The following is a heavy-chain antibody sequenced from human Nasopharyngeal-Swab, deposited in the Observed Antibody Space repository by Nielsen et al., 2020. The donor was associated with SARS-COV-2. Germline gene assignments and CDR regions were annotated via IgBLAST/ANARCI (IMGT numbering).Heavy chain of an antibody. J-gene: IGHJ5*02. Sequence: GGSLRLSCAASGFTFSSYAMSWVRQAPGKGLEWVSSISSSSSYIYYADSVKGRFTISRDNAKNSLYLQMNSLRAEDTAVYYCARDSYSSSWYENRRFDPWGQGTLVTVSS. CDR3: ARDSYSSSWYENRRFDP. CDR2: ISSSSSYI. V-gene: IGHV3-21*01. D-gene: IGHD6-13*01. CDR1: GFTFSSYA.